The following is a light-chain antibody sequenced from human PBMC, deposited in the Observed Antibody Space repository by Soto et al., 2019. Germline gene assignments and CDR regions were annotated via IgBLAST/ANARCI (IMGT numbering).Light chain of an antibody. CDR1: SSDVGGYNY. CDR2: EVN. Sequence: QSVLTQPPSASGSPGQSVTLSCAGTSSDVGGYNYVSWYQQHPGKAPKLMIYEVNKRPSGVPDRFSGSKSGNTASLTVSGLQAEDEADYYCGSFAGNNYVFGTGTKLTVL. CDR3: GSFAGNNYV. V-gene: IGLV2-8*01. J-gene: IGLJ1*01.